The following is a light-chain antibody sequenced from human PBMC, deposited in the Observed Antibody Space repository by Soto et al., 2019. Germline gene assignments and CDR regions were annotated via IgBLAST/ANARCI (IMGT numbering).Light chain of an antibody. V-gene: IGKV1-5*01. CDR2: AVS. J-gene: IGKJ2*01. CDR3: QHCHRYSNT. CDR1: QTISAW. Sequence: DIQMTQSPSSLSASVGDRVTITCRASQTISAWLPWYQHKPGRHPKLLIFAVSTLGSGVPSRFRGSGSGTKFTLTITSVQPDDFATYYCQHCHRYSNTFGQGTKLDIK.